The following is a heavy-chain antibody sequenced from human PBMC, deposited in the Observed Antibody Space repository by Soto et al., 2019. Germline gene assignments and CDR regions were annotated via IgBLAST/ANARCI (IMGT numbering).Heavy chain of an antibody. V-gene: IGHV3-23*01. J-gene: IGHJ4*02. Sequence: EVQLLESGGELVQPGGSLRLSCAASGFAFASYAMSWVRQTPGKGLEWVASVNVNGGGPYYTDSVKGRFTISRDDSKNALYLQMYSLRAEDTAVYYCAKNYFFDNWGQGTLVSVSS. CDR3: AKNYFFDN. CDR1: GFAFASYA. CDR2: VNVNGGGP. D-gene: IGHD3-10*01.